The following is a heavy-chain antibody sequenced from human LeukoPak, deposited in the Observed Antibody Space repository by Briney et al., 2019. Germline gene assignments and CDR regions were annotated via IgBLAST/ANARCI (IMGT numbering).Heavy chain of an antibody. CDR3: ARSLRYSGSYLDDAFDI. CDR2: INHSGST. D-gene: IGHD1-26*01. Sequence: PSETLSLTCAVYGGSFSGYYWSWIRQPPGKGLEWIGEINHSGSTNYNPSLKSRVTISVDTSKNQFSLKLSSVTAADTAVYYCARSLRYSGSYLDDAFDIWGQGTMVTVSS. V-gene: IGHV4-34*01. CDR1: GGSFSGYY. J-gene: IGHJ3*02.